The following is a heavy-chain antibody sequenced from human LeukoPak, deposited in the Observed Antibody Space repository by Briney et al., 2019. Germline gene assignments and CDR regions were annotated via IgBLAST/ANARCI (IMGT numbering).Heavy chain of an antibody. Sequence: PGGSLRLSCAASGLTFSNYAMSWVRQAPGKGLEWVSGISGSGGSTYYADSVKGRFTISRENSKNTLYLQMNGLRAEDTAVYYCAKDFAAGLMPGYYYYGMDVWGQGTTVTVSS. CDR3: AKDFAAGLMPGYYYYGMDV. D-gene: IGHD6-13*01. J-gene: IGHJ6*02. CDR2: ISGSGGST. V-gene: IGHV3-23*01. CDR1: GLTFSNYA.